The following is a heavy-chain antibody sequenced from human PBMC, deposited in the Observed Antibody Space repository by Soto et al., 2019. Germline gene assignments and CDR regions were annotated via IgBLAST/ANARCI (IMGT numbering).Heavy chain of an antibody. CDR3: ARFGTDDYGDNFDY. Sequence: SVKVSCKASGGTFSSYAISWVRQAPGQGLEWMGGIIPIFGTANYAQKFQGRVTITADESTSTAYMELSSLRSEDTAVYYCARFGTDDYGDNFDYWGQGTLVTVSS. D-gene: IGHD4-17*01. CDR1: GGTFSSYA. CDR2: IIPIFGTA. V-gene: IGHV1-69*13. J-gene: IGHJ4*02.